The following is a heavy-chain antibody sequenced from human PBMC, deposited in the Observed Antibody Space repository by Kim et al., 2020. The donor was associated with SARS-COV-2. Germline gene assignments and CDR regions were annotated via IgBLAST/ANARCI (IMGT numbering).Heavy chain of an antibody. Sequence: GGSLRLSCAASGFTFSSYGMHWVRQAPGKGLEWVAVIWYDGSNKYYADSVKGRFTISRDNSKNTLYLQMNSLRAEDTAVYYCARDRGSGWPDYWGQGTLVTVSS. D-gene: IGHD6-19*01. J-gene: IGHJ4*02. V-gene: IGHV3-33*01. CDR2: IWYDGSNK. CDR1: GFTFSSYG. CDR3: ARDRGSGWPDY.